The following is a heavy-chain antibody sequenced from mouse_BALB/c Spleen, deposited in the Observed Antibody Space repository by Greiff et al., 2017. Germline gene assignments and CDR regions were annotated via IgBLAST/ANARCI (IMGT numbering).Heavy chain of an antibody. J-gene: IGHJ3*01. CDR2: INPDSSTI. V-gene: IGHV4-1*02. Sequence: AASGVDFSRYWMSWVRQAPGKGLEWIGEINPDSSTINYTPSLKDKFIISRDNAKNTLYLQMSKVRSEDTALYYCARPGDYGTRFAYWGQGTLVTVSA. CDR1: GVDFSRYW. D-gene: IGHD1-1*01. CDR3: ARPGDYGTRFAY.